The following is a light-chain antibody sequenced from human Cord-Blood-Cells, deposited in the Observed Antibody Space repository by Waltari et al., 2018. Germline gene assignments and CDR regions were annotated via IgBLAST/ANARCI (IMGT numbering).Light chain of an antibody. J-gene: IGLJ2*01. V-gene: IGLV2-14*01. Sequence: QSALTQPASVSGSPGQSLTISCPGTSSDVGGYNYVSRYQKHPGKAPKLMIYDVSNRPSGVSNRFSGSKSGNTASLTISGLQAEDEADYYCSSYTSSSTLVVFGGGTKLTVL. CDR3: SSYTSSSTLVV. CDR2: DVS. CDR1: SSDVGGYNY.